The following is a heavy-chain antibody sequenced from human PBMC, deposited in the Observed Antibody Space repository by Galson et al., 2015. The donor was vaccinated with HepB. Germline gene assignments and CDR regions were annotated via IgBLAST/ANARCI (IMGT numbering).Heavy chain of an antibody. CDR1: GYTFTSYG. CDR3: ARVLLWFGEYKESDY. D-gene: IGHD3-10*01. V-gene: IGHV1-18*04. J-gene: IGHJ4*02. CDR2: ISAYNGNT. Sequence: SVKVSCKASGYTFTSYGMSWVRQAPGQGLEWMGWISAYNGNTNYAQKLQGRVTMTTDTSTSTAYMELRSLRSDDTAVYYCARVLLWFGEYKESDYWGQGTLVTVSS.